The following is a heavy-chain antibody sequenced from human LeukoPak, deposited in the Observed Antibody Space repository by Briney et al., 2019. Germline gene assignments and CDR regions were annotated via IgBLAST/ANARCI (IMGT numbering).Heavy chain of an antibody. J-gene: IGHJ4*02. CDR1: GGSISSYY. Sequence: PSETLSLTCTVSGGSISSYYWSWIRQPPGKGLEWIGYIYYSGSTNYNPSLKSRVTISVDTSKNQFSLKLSSVTAADTAVYYCAKQGKYYYDSKVDYWGQGTLVTVSS. D-gene: IGHD3-22*01. CDR3: AKQGKYYYDSKVDY. V-gene: IGHV4-59*01. CDR2: IYYSGST.